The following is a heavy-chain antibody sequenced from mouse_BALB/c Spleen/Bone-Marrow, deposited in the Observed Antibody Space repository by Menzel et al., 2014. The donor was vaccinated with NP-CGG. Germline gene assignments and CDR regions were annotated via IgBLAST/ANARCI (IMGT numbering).Heavy chain of an antibody. CDR2: IYPGDGDT. Sequence: QVQLQQSGAELVRPGSSVKISCKASGYAFSGYWMNWVKQRPGQGLEWIGQIYPGDGDTDYNGKFKGKATLTADKSSSTAYMQLSSLTSEDSAVYFCARGGFSVDYWGQGTTLTVSS. V-gene: IGHV1-80*01. CDR3: ARGGFSVDY. J-gene: IGHJ2*01. CDR1: GYAFSGYW.